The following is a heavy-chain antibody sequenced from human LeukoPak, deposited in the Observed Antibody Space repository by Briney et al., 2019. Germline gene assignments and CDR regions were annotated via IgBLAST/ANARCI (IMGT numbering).Heavy chain of an antibody. CDR1: GYTFTGYY. J-gene: IGHJ6*02. CDR2: INPNSGGT. D-gene: IGHD2-2*01. V-gene: IGHV1-2*02. Sequence: ASVKVSCKASGYTFTGYYMHWVRQAPGQGLAWMGWINPNSGGTNYAQKFQGGVTMTRDTSISTAYMELSRLRSDDTAVYYCASTSLYCSSTSCYRRRGLYGMDVWGQGTTVTVSS. CDR3: ASTSLYCSSTSCYRRRGLYGMDV.